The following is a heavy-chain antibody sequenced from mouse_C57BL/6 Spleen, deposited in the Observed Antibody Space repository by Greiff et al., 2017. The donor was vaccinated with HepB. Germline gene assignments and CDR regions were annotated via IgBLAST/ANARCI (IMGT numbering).Heavy chain of an antibody. CDR3: ARYYYGTSQVPYAMDY. CDR1: GYTFTSYW. Sequence: QVQLQQPGAELVMPGASVKLSCKASGYTFTSYWMHWVKQRPGQGLEWIGEIDPSDSYTNYNQKFKGKSTLTVDKSSSTAYMQLSSLTSEDSAVYYCARYYYGTSQVPYAMDYWGQGTSVTVSS. V-gene: IGHV1-69*01. D-gene: IGHD1-1*01. J-gene: IGHJ4*01. CDR2: IDPSDSYT.